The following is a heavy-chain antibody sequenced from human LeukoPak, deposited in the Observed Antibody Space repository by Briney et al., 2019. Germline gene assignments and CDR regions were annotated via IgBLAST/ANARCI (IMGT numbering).Heavy chain of an antibody. CDR1: SGSISSGYFH. D-gene: IGHD5/OR15-5a*01. CDR2: IHYSGST. J-gene: IGHJ4*02. CDR3: AAYDVASTFFDY. Sequence: PSQTLSLTCTVSSGSISSGYFHWSWIRQLPGKGLEWIGYIHYSGSTYYNPSLKSRVTISVDTSKNQFSLKLSSVTAADTAVYYCAAYDVASTFFDYWGQGTLVTVSS. V-gene: IGHV4-31*03.